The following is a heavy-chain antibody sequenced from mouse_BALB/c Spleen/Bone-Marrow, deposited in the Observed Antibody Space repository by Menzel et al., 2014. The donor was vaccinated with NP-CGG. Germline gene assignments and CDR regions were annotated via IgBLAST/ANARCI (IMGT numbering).Heavy chain of an antibody. CDR3: TRGGNWDDFDY. Sequence: VQLQHSGGGLVQPGGSRKLSCAASGFTFSSFGMHWVRQAPEKGLEWVAYISSGSSTIFYADTVKGRFTVSRDNPKNTLFLQMTSLRSEDTAMYYCTRGGNWDDFDYWGQGTTLTVSS. CDR2: ISSGSSTI. CDR1: GFTFSSFG. V-gene: IGHV5-17*02. D-gene: IGHD4-1*01. J-gene: IGHJ2*01.